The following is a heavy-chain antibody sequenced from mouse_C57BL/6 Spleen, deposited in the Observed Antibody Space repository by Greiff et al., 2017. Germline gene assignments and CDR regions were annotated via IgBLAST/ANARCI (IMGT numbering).Heavy chain of an antibody. D-gene: IGHD3-3*01. CDR2: IHPSDSDT. CDR1: GYTFTSYW. CDR3: TPPGDVWYFDV. V-gene: IGHV1-74*01. Sequence: VQLQQSGAELMKPGASVKLSCKASGYTFTSYWLHWVKQRPGQGLEWFGRIHPSDSDTNYNQKFKGQATLTVDNSSTTAYMLLSSLTSEDAAVYCGTPPGDVWYFDVWGTGTTVTVSS. J-gene: IGHJ1*03.